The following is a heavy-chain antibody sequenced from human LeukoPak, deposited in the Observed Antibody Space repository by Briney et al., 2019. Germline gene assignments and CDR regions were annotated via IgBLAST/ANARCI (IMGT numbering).Heavy chain of an antibody. V-gene: IGHV3-23*01. CDR3: AKGGTSSSRFDY. CDR1: GFTFSSYA. J-gene: IGHJ4*02. Sequence: PGGSLRLSCAASGFTFSSYAMSWVRQAPGKGLEWVSAISGSGGSTYYADSVKGRFTISRDNSKNTLYLQMNSLRVEDTAVYYCAKGGTSSSRFDYWGQGTLVTVSS. D-gene: IGHD6-6*01. CDR2: ISGSGGST.